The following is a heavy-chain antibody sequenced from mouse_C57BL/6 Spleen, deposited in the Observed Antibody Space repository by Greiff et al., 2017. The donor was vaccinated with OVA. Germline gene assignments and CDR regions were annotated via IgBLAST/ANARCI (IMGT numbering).Heavy chain of an antibody. D-gene: IGHD1-1*01. J-gene: IGHJ1*03. CDR1: GYAFSSSW. Sequence: VKVVESGPELVKPGASVKISCKASGYAFSSSWMNWVKQRPGKGLEWIGRIYPGDGDTNYNGKFKGKATLTADKSSSTAYMQLSSLTSEDSAVYFCAREAYYGSSYAGYFDVWGTGTTVTVSS. CDR2: IYPGDGDT. CDR3: AREAYYGSSYAGYFDV. V-gene: IGHV1-82*01.